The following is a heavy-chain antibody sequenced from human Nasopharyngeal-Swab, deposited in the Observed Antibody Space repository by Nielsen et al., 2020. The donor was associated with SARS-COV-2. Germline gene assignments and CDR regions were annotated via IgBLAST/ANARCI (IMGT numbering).Heavy chain of an antibody. D-gene: IGHD3-9*01. CDR3: ARDVTGYLQCDS. J-gene: IGHJ4*02. V-gene: IGHV4-38-2*02. Sequence: SETLSLTCTVSGYSIRSDSYWGWIRQPPGKGLEWIGYMYRSGTTYYNPSLKSRVTISRDTSKNQLSLTLTSVTAADTGVYYCARDVTGYLQCDSWGRGSLVTVSS. CDR1: GYSIRSDSY. CDR2: MYRSGTT.